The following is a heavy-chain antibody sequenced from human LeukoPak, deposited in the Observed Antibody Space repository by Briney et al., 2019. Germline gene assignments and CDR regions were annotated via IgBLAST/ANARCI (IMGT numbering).Heavy chain of an antibody. V-gene: IGHV3-7*01. CDR3: AREGVSSNWDNWYFDL. J-gene: IGHJ2*01. CDR2: IKQDGSQI. D-gene: IGHD6-13*01. CDR1: GFTFSNNW. Sequence: GGSLRLSCAASGFTFSNNWMSWVRQAPGKGLEWVANIKQDGSQICYADFVKGRFTISRDNAKNSLYLQMNSLTAGDTAVYYCAREGVSSNWDNWYFDLWGRGTLVTVSS.